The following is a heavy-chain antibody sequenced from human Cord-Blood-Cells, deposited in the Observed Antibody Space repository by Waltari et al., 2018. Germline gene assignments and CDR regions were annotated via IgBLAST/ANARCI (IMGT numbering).Heavy chain of an antibody. J-gene: IGHJ5*02. CDR2: MNPNSGNT. CDR3: ARWRSGIAAAGNWFDP. CDR1: GYTFTSYD. V-gene: IGHV1-8*01. Sequence: QVQLVQSGAEVKKPGASVKVSCKASGYTFTSYDINWVRQATGQGLEWMGWMNPNSGNTGYAQKFQGRVTMTRNTSISTAYMELSSLRSEDTAVYYCARWRSGIAAAGNWFDPWGQGTLVTVSS. D-gene: IGHD6-13*01.